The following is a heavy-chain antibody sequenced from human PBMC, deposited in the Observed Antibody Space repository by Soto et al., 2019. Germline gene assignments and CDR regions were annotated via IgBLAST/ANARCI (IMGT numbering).Heavy chain of an antibody. CDR3: ARLLHYDSSGYYPPSGAFDI. CDR1: GYSFTSYW. J-gene: IGHJ3*02. D-gene: IGHD3-22*01. Sequence: GESLKISCKGSGYSFTSYWISWVRQMPGKGLEWMGRIDPSDSYTNYSPSFQGHVTISADKSISAAYLQWSSLKASDTAMYYCARLLHYDSSGYYPPSGAFDIWGQGTMVTVSS. CDR2: IDPSDSYT. V-gene: IGHV5-10-1*01.